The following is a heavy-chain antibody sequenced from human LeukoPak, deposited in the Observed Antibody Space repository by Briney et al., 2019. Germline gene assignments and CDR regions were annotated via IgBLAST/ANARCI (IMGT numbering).Heavy chain of an antibody. J-gene: IGHJ6*03. CDR3: ARSMADYYYYMDV. D-gene: IGHD2/OR15-2a*01. Sequence: GGSLRLSCAASGITFSDYGMSWVRRAPGKGLEWVSVIYSGGSTYYADSVKGRFTISRDNSKNTLYLQMNSLRAEDTAVYYCARSMADYYYYMDVWGKGTTVTVSS. V-gene: IGHV3-66*02. CDR1: GITFSDYG. CDR2: IYSGGST.